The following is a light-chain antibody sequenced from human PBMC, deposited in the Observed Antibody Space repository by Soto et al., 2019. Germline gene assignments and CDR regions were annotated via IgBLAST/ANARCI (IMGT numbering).Light chain of an antibody. J-gene: IGKJ2*01. CDR3: QQYNNWRPYT. V-gene: IGKV3-15*01. Sequence: EIVMTQSPATLSVSPGERATLSCRASQSISSNLAWYQRRPGQAPRLLIYGASARATGIPARFSGSRSGTEFTLTISSLQSEDFAVYYCQQYNNWRPYTFGQGTKVEIK. CDR1: QSISSN. CDR2: GAS.